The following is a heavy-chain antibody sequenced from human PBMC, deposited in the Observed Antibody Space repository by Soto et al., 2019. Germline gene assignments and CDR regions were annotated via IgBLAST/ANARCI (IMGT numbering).Heavy chain of an antibody. CDR1: GFTFSRYA. CDR3: ATGTEPVAGNYFDL. V-gene: IGHV3-23*01. D-gene: IGHD6-19*01. CDR2: IRGSAAAT. J-gene: IGHJ2*01. Sequence: EVQLLESGGDLVQPGGSLRLSCAASGFTFSRYAMSWVRQAPGKGLEWVSTIRGSAAATYDADSVKGRCTISRDNSKTTLFLQMNSLRVEDTAVYYCATGTEPVAGNYFDLWGRGTLVTVSS.